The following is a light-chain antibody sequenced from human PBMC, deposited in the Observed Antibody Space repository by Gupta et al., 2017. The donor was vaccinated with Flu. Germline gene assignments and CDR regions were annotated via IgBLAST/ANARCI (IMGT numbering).Light chain of an antibody. CDR2: GAS. CDR3: QQYNNWPLLT. J-gene: IGKJ4*01. Sequence: ETQVTQSPATLSVSPGDRVTLSCWASQSVGSNLAWYQQKPGQTPRLLIYGASSRATGIPASFSGSGSGTDFTLTITSLQSEDFAVYYCQQYNNWPLLTFGGGTKVEI. V-gene: IGKV3-15*01. CDR1: QSVGSN.